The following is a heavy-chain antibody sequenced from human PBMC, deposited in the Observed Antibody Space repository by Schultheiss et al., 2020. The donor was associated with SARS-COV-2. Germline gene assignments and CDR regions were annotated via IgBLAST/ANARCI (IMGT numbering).Heavy chain of an antibody. CDR1: GFTFSDYY. V-gene: IGHV3-69-1*02. Sequence: GGSLRLSCAASGFTFSDYYMNWVRQAPGKGLEWVSSISSSSTIYYADSVKGRFTISRDNAKNSLYLQMNSLRAEDTAVYYCARSSGWYHDWGQGTLVTVSS. CDR2: ISSSSTI. J-gene: IGHJ4*02. D-gene: IGHD6-19*01. CDR3: ARSSGWYHD.